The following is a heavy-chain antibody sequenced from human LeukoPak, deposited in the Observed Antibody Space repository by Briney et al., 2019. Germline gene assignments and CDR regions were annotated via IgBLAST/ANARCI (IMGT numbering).Heavy chain of an antibody. CDR2: IYYSGST. CDR1: GGSISSYY. CDR3: ARGWSRGYSGYDSYYFDY. Sequence: SETLSLTCTVSGGSISSYYWSWIRQPPGKGLEWIGYIYYSGSTNYNPSLKSRVTISVDTSKNQFSLKLSSVTAADTAVYYCARGWSRGYSGYDSYYFDYWGQGTLVTVSS. D-gene: IGHD5-12*01. V-gene: IGHV4-59*01. J-gene: IGHJ4*02.